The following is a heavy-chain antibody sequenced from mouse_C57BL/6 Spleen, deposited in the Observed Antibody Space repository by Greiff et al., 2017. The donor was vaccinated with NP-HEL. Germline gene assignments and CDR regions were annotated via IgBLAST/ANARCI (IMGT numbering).Heavy chain of an antibody. CDR1: GFTFSDYY. D-gene: IGHD1-1*01. CDR2: ISNGGGST. V-gene: IGHV5-12*01. J-gene: IGHJ1*03. CDR3: ARRSITTVVPYWYFDV. Sequence: EVMLVESGGGLVQPGGSLKLSCAASGFTFSDYYMYWVRQTPEKRLEWVAYISNGGGSTYYPDTVKGRFTISRDNAKNTLYLQMSRLKSEDTAMYYCARRSITTVVPYWYFDVWGTGTTVTVSS.